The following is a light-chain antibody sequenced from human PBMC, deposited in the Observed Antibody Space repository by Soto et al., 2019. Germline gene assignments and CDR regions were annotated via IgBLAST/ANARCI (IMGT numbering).Light chain of an antibody. CDR3: QQSYSTPYT. CDR2: DAS. CDR1: QSISSW. V-gene: IGKV1-39*01. J-gene: IGKJ5*01. Sequence: DIQMTQSPSALSASVGDRATVTCRAIQSISSWLAWYQQKPGKAPKLLIYDASTLQSGVPSRFSGSGSGTDFTLTISSLQPEDFETYYCQQSYSTPYTFGQGTRLEIK.